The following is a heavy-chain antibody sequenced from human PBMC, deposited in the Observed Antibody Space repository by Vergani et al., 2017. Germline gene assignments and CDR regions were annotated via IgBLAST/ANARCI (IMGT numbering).Heavy chain of an antibody. CDR2: IIPIFGTA. J-gene: IGHJ4*02. V-gene: IGHV1-69*01. D-gene: IGHD3-22*01. CDR1: GGTFSSYA. Sequence: QVQLVQSGAEVKKPGSSVKVSCKASGGTFSSYAISWVRQAPGQGLEWMGGIIPIFGTANYAQKFQGRVTITADESTSTAYMELSSLGSEDTAVYYCARAPYYDSSGYFKDFDYWGQGTLVTVSS. CDR3: ARAPYYDSSGYFKDFDY.